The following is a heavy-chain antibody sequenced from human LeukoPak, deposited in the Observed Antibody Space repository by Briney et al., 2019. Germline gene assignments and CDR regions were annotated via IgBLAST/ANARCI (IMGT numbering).Heavy chain of an antibody. CDR3: ARVPGLGHFDY. V-gene: IGHV4-30-2*01. D-gene: IGHD3-10*01. CDR1: GGSISSGGYS. CDR2: IYHSGST. J-gene: IGHJ4*02. Sequence: SETLSLTCAVSGGSISSGGYSWSWIRQPPGQGLEWIGYIYHSGSTYYNPSLKSRVTISVDRSKNQFSLKLSSVTAADTAVYYCARVPGLGHFDYWGQGTLVTVSS.